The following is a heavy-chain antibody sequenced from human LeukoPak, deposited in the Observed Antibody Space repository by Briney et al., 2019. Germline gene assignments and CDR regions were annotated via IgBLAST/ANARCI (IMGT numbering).Heavy chain of an antibody. D-gene: IGHD3-10*01. Sequence: PGGSLRLSCAASGFTFSNVWMSWVRLTPGKGLEWVAKINQDGSDMYYADSVKGRFFVSRDNARNLVYLQMNSLRVDDTAVYYCARDFPGIGRGTFDFWGQGTIIIVSS. V-gene: IGHV3-7*03. CDR3: ARDFPGIGRGTFDF. CDR1: GFTFSNVW. J-gene: IGHJ3*01. CDR2: INQDGSDM.